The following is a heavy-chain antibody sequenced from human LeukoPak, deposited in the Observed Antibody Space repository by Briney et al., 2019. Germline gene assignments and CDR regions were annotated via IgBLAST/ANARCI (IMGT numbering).Heavy chain of an antibody. D-gene: IGHD5-12*01. CDR2: ISGSGGST. V-gene: IGHV3-23*01. J-gene: IGHJ4*02. CDR1: GFTFSSYA. Sequence: GGSLGLSCAASGFTFSSYAMSWVRQAPGKGLEWVSAISGSGGSTYYADSVKGRFTISRDNSKNTLYLQMNSLRAEDTAVYYCAKDGSSRLGYSGYAPGPFDYWGQGTLVTVSS. CDR3: AKDGSSRLGYSGYAPGPFDY.